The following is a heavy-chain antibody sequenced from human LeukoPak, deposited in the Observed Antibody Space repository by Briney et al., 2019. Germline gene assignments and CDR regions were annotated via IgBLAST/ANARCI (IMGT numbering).Heavy chain of an antibody. CDR3: ASDLRLAVAGFDY. Sequence: SVKVSCNASGRTFSSHAINWVRQAPGQGLEWMGRIIPMLGIVNYAQKFQGRLSITADKSTSTAYMELSSLRSEDTAVYYCASDLRLAVAGFDYWSQGTLVTVSS. J-gene: IGHJ4*02. V-gene: IGHV1-69*04. CDR2: IIPMLGIV. D-gene: IGHD6-19*01. CDR1: GRTFSSHA.